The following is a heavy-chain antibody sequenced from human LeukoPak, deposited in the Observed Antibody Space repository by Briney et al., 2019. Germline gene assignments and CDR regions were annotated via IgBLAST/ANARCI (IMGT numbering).Heavy chain of an antibody. J-gene: IGHJ4*02. CDR2: IYTAGST. CDR3: ASSKHMAAVGLGY. Sequence: NPSQTLSLTCTVSGGPISSGTHYWSWIRQPAGKGLEWIGRIYTAGSTNYNPSFRSRVTISVDTSKNQFSLNLTSVTAADTAVYYCASSKHMAAVGLGYWGQGTLVTVSS. V-gene: IGHV4-61*02. D-gene: IGHD3-16*01. CDR1: GGPISSGTHY.